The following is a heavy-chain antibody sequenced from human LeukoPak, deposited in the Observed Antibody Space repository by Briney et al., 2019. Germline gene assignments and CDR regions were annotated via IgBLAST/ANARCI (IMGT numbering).Heavy chain of an antibody. D-gene: IGHD1-26*01. J-gene: IGHJ4*02. CDR2: INPSGGST. CDR3: ARDHEWELMEDY. CDR1: GYTFTSYY. V-gene: IGHV1-46*01. Sequence: ASVKVSCKASGYTFTSYYMHWVRQAPGQGLEWMGIINPSGGSTSYAQKFQGRVTMTRDTSTSTVYMELSSLRSEDTAVCYCARDHEWELMEDYWGQGTLVTVSS.